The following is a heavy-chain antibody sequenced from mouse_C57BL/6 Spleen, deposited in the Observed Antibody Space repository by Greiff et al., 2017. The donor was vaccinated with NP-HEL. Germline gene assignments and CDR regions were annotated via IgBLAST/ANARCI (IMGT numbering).Heavy chain of an antibody. CDR3: ARPYGSRGRYWYFEV. D-gene: IGHD1-1*01. CDR1: GYTFTSYD. CDR2: IYPRDGST. V-gene: IGHV1-85*01. Sequence: VMLEESGPELVKPGASVKLSCKASGYTFTSYDINWVKQRPGQGLEWIGWIYPRDGSTKYNEKFKGKATLTVDTSSSTAYMELHSLTSEDSAVYFCARPYGSRGRYWYFEVWGTGTTVTVSS. J-gene: IGHJ1*03.